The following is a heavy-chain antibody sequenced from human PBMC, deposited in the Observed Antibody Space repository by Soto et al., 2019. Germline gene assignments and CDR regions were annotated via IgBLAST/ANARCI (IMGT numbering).Heavy chain of an antibody. CDR1: GFTFSSYA. V-gene: IGHV3-30-3*01. D-gene: IGHD4-4*01. Sequence: QVQLVESGGGVVQPGRSLRLSCAASGFTFSSYAMHWVRQAPGKGLEWVAVISYDGSNQYYADHVKGRFTISRDNSKNPLYLQMNSLRADDTAVYYGARPLWRDDYNWGYFDLWGRGTLVTGSS. CDR2: ISYDGSNQ. CDR3: ARPLWRDDYNWGYFDL. J-gene: IGHJ2*01.